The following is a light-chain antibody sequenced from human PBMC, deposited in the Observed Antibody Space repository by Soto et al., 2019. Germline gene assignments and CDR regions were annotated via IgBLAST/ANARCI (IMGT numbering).Light chain of an antibody. CDR2: EVS. V-gene: IGLV2-14*01. Sequence: QSVLTQPASVSGSPGQSITISCTGTSSDVGSYNYVSWYQHHPGKAPKLLIYEVSHRPSGISHRFSGSKSGNTASLTISGLQAEDEADYYCNSFTSTSTLMFGGGTKLTVL. CDR1: SSDVGSYNY. J-gene: IGLJ3*02. CDR3: NSFTSTSTLM.